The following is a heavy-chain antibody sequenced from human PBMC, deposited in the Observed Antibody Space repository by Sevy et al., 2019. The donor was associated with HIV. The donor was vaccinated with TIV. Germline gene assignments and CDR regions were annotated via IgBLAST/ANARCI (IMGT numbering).Heavy chain of an antibody. CDR1: GFTVNDKY. J-gene: IGHJ4*02. V-gene: IGHV3-66*02. CDR2: IFSSGST. CDR3: VSLFLSYRSGWSYFDY. D-gene: IGHD6-19*01. Sequence: GGSLRLCCAISGFTVNDKYIIWVRQAPGKGLEWVSVIFSSGSTYYADSAKGRFTISRDNSKNTVYLQMNSLRAEDTAVYYCVSLFLSYRSGWSYFDYWGRGTLVTVSS.